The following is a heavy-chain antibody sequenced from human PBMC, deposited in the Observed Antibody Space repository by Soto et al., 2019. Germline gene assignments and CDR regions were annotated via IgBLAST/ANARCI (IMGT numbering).Heavy chain of an antibody. J-gene: IGHJ6*02. D-gene: IGHD3-3*01. CDR2: IYSGGYT. CDR3: ARGATYYDFWSGYYTSYTYYGMDV. V-gene: IGHV3-53*01. Sequence: EVQLVESGGGLIQPGGSLRLSCAVSGFTVSNNYMSWVRQAPGKGLEGVSVIYSGGYTAYGDSVKGRFTISRDNSKNTLYLQMNSLRAEDTAVYYCARGATYYDFWSGYYTSYTYYGMDVWGQGTTVTVSS. CDR1: GFTVSNNY.